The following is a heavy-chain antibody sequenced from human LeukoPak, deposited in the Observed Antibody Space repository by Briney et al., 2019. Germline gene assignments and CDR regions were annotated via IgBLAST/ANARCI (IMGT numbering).Heavy chain of an antibody. V-gene: IGHV1-2*02. CDR2: INPNSGGT. J-gene: IGHJ4*02. CDR1: GYSFTVNY. Sequence: ASVKVSCKTSGYSFTVNYIHWVRQAPGQGLEWMGWINPNSGGTNYAHKFQGRVTMTRDTSISTAYMELGSLRSDDTAVYYCARIHQYYSDGSGYYERWGQGTPVTVSS. D-gene: IGHD3-22*01. CDR3: ARIHQYYSDGSGYYER.